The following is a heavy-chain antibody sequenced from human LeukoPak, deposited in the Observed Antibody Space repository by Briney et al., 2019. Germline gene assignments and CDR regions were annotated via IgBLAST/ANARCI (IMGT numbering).Heavy chain of an antibody. CDR3: VRTISGDFDY. J-gene: IGHJ4*02. D-gene: IGHD1-26*01. V-gene: IGHV1-69-2*01. CDR2: VDPEDGET. CDR1: GYTFTDYY. Sequence: KISCTVSGYTFTDYYMHWVQQAPGTGLEWMGLVDPEDGETMCAEKFQGRVTITVDTSTDTAYMELSSLRSEDTAVYYCVRTISGDFDYWGQGAQVTVSS.